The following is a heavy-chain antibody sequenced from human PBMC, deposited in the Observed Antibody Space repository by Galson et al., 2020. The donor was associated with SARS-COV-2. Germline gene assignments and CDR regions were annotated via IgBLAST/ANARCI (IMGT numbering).Heavy chain of an antibody. CDR1: GFTFSSYW. CDR2: VKQDGSDR. J-gene: IGHJ4*02. V-gene: IGHV3-7*01. CDR3: ARDQDGYNDF. Sequence: PGGSLRLSCAASGFTFSSYWMSWVRQAPGKGQEWVANVKQDGSDRYYVDSVKGRFTISSDYAKNSVYLQMNSLRAEDTAVYYCARDQDGYNDFWGQGTLVTVSS. D-gene: IGHD5-12*01.